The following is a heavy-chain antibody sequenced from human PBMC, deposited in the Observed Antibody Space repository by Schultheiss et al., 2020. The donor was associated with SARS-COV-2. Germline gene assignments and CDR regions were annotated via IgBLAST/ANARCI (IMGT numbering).Heavy chain of an antibody. CDR3: ARGRRGIAARRVLDAFDI. V-gene: IGHV4-39*07. Sequence: SETLSLTCTVSGGSVSSGSYYWSWIRQPPGKGLEWIGSIYHSGSTYYNPSLKSRVTISVDTSKNQFSLKLSSVTAADTAVYYCARGRRGIAARRVLDAFDIWGQGTMVTVSS. CDR1: GGSVSSGSYY. CDR2: IYHSGST. J-gene: IGHJ3*02. D-gene: IGHD6-6*01.